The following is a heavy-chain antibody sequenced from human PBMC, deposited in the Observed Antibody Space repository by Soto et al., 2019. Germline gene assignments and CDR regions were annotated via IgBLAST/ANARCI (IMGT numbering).Heavy chain of an antibody. Sequence: GVSLRLSCAASGFTFSNYWMHWVRQAPGKGPMWVSLINTDGSTTSYADSVKGRFTISRDNAKNTLYLEMHSLRAEDTAMYYCTRSLATQYWGQGTLVTVSS. D-gene: IGHD3-16*01. CDR1: GFTFSNYW. CDR2: INTDGSTT. J-gene: IGHJ4*02. CDR3: TRSLATQY. V-gene: IGHV3-74*01.